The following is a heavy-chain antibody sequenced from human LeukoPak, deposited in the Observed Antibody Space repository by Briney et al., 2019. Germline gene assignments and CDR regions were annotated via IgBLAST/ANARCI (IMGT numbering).Heavy chain of an antibody. D-gene: IGHD2-15*01. CDR3: ARSVAGGVDY. J-gene: IGHJ4*02. CDR2: INHSGST. V-gene: IGHV4-34*01. Sequence: SETLSLTCAVHGGSFSGYYWSWIRQPPGKGLEWIGEINHSGSTNYNPSLKSRVTISVDTSKNQFSLKLSSVTAADTAVYYCARSVAGGVDYWGQGTLVTVSS. CDR1: GGSFSGYY.